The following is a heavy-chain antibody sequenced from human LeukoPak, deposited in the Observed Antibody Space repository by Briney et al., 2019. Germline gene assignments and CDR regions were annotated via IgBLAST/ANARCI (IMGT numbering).Heavy chain of an antibody. D-gene: IGHD1-1*01. CDR3: ARVGDWNDLVY. Sequence: SETLFLTCTVSGGSISPYYWSWSRQTPGKGLEWIGYILYSGTTTNYNPSLKSRVTISVDTSKNQFSLKLSSVTAADTAVYYCARVGDWNDLVYWGQGTLVTVSS. V-gene: IGHV4-59*01. CDR1: GGSISPYY. J-gene: IGHJ4*02. CDR2: ILYSGTT.